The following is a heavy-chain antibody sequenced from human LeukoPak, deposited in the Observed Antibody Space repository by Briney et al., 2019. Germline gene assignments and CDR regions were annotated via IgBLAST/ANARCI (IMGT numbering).Heavy chain of an antibody. Sequence: PGGSLRLSCAASGFTLSSNYMSWVRQARGKGLEWVSVIYSGGSTYYTDSVKGRFTISRDNSKNTLYLQMNSLRAEDTAVYYCASGFTIFGVVAHFDYWGQGTLVTVSS. CDR3: ASGFTIFGVVAHFDY. V-gene: IGHV3-53*01. J-gene: IGHJ4*02. CDR1: GFTLSSNY. D-gene: IGHD3-3*01. CDR2: IYSGGST.